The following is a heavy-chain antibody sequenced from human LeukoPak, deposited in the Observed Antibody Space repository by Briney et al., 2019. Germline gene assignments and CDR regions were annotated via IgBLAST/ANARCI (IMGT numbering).Heavy chain of an antibody. CDR1: GGSISSVSHY. Sequence: SETLSLXCTVSGGSISSVSHYWSWNRQPAGKGPEWIGRIHKSGSTNYNPSLKSRVTISVDTSKNQFSLRLSSVTAADTAAYYCARDYGDYGVDYWGQGTLVTVSS. CDR2: IHKSGST. CDR3: ARDYGDYGVDY. D-gene: IGHD4-17*01. V-gene: IGHV4-61*02. J-gene: IGHJ4*02.